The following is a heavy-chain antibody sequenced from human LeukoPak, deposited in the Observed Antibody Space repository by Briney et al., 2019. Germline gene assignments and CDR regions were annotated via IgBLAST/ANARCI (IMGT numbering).Heavy chain of an antibody. D-gene: IGHD4-17*01. CDR2: IYYSGST. Sequence: KSSETLSLTCTVSGGSISSSSYYWGWIRQPPGKGLEWIGSIYYSGSTYYNPSLKSRVTISVDTSKNQFSLKLSSVTAADTAVYYCARDYARRFDYWGQGTLVTVSS. J-gene: IGHJ4*02. CDR1: GGSISSSSYY. V-gene: IGHV4-39*07. CDR3: ARDYARRFDY.